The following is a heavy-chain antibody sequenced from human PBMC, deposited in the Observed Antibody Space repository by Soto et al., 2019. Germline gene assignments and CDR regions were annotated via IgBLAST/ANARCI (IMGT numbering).Heavy chain of an antibody. J-gene: IGHJ6*01. CDR3: AKDESIAVAGRGNYYYYNMDV. Sequence: GGSLRLSCAASGFTFRTFAMAWVRQVPGKGLEWVSTIDNSGGSRHYADSVKGRFTISRDNYKNTLYLQMHSLRAEDTAVYYCAKDESIAVAGRGNYYYYNMDVWGQGTTVTVSS. D-gene: IGHD6-19*01. CDR2: IDNSGGSR. CDR1: GFTFRTFA. V-gene: IGHV3-23*01.